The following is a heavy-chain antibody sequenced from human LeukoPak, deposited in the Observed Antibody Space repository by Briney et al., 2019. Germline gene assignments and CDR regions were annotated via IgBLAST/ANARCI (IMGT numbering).Heavy chain of an antibody. J-gene: IGHJ4*02. Sequence: GASVKVSCKASGYTFTGYYMHWVRQAPGQGLEWMGWINPNSGGTNYAQKFQGRVTMTRDTSISTAYMELSRLRSDDTAVYYCARDGITMVRGVITTSHFDYWGQGTLVTVSS. CDR1: GYTFTGYY. V-gene: IGHV1-2*02. D-gene: IGHD3-10*01. CDR3: ARDGITMVRGVITTSHFDY. CDR2: INPNSGGT.